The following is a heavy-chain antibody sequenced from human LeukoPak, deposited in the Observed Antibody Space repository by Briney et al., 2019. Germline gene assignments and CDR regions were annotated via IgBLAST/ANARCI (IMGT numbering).Heavy chain of an antibody. D-gene: IGHD3-16*02. CDR1: GFTFSSYA. J-gene: IGHJ4*02. CDR2: ISGSGGST. Sequence: GGSLRLSCAASGFTFSSYAMSWVRQAPGKGLEWVSAISGSGGSTYYADSVKGRFTISRDNSKNTLYLQMNSLRAEDTAVYYCAKVVMITFGGVIAPFDYCGQGTLVTVSS. CDR3: AKVVMITFGGVIAPFDY. V-gene: IGHV3-23*01.